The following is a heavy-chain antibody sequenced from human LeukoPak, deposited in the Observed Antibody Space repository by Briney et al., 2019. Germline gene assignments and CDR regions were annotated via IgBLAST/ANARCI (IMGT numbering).Heavy chain of an antibody. CDR2: ISAYNGNT. V-gene: IGHV1-18*01. CDR3: ARVVKVRGVYIDY. D-gene: IGHD3-10*01. CDR1: GYTFTSYG. Sequence: VASVKVSCKASGYTFTSYGISWVRQAPGQGLEWMGWISAYNGNTNYAQKFQGRVTMTRDTSISTAYMELSRLRSDDTAVYYCARVVKVRGVYIDYWGQGTLVTVSS. J-gene: IGHJ4*02.